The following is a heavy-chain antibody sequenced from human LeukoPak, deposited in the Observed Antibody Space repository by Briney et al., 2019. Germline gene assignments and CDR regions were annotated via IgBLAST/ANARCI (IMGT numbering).Heavy chain of an antibody. D-gene: IGHD3-10*01. CDR3: ARGPRITILPGV. Sequence: GSLRLSCAASGFTFSSYAMRWVRQAPGKGLEWVAVISYDGSNKYYADSVKGRFTISRDNSKNTLYLQMNSLRAEDTAVYYCARGPRITILPGVWGQGTTVTVSS. J-gene: IGHJ6*02. CDR2: ISYDGSNK. V-gene: IGHV3-30-3*01. CDR1: GFTFSSYA.